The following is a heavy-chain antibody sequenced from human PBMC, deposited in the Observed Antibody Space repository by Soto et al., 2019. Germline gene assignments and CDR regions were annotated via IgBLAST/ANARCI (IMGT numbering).Heavy chain of an antibody. Sequence: PGGSLRLSCAASGFAFSDPYMSWIRQAPGKGLEWISYISSSGSTIYYADSVKGRFTISRDNAKKSLYLQMDSLTADDTAVYYCARRGASVTTPFDYWGQGTQVTVSS. CDR2: ISSSGSTI. V-gene: IGHV3-11*01. CDR1: GFAFSDPY. CDR3: ARRGASVTTPFDY. J-gene: IGHJ4*02. D-gene: IGHD4-17*01.